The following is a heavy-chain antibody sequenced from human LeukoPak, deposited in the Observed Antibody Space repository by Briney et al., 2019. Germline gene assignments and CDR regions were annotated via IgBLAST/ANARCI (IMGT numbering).Heavy chain of an antibody. CDR2: ISGSGDNT. V-gene: IGHV3-23*01. CDR3: AKGSGYDTDFDY. CDR1: GFTFSTYA. J-gene: IGHJ4*02. Sequence: GGSLRLSCAVSGFTFSTYAMSWVRQAPGKGLEWVSGISGSGDNTYYADSVKGRSTISRDNSKNTLYLQMNSLRAEDTAVYYCAKGSGYDTDFDYWGQGTLVSVSS. D-gene: IGHD5-12*01.